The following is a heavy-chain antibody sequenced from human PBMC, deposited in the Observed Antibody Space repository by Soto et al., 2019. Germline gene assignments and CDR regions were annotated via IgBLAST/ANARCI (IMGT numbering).Heavy chain of an antibody. Sequence: ASVKVSCKTSGYTFSNYDINWVRQAAGQGLEWMGWMNPNSGYTDSAREFQGRVTMTRDTSMRTAYMDLSSLRSEDTAMYYCVSVMRSVDYWG. CDR2: MNPNSGYT. V-gene: IGHV1-8*01. CDR3: VSVMRSVDY. CDR1: GYTFSNYD. D-gene: IGHD2-21*01. J-gene: IGHJ4*01.